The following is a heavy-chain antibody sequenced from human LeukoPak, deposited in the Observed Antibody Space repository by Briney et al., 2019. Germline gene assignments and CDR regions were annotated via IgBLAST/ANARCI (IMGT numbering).Heavy chain of an antibody. CDR3: ARDVEMYYDSSAYGDY. J-gene: IGHJ4*02. CDR1: GGTFSSYA. CDR2: IIPIFGTA. Sequence: GAPVKVSCKASGGTFSSYAISWVRQAPGQGLEWMGGIIPIFGTANYAQKFQGRVTITTDESTSTAYMELRSLRSDDTAIYYCARDVEMYYDSSAYGDYWGQGTLVTVSS. D-gene: IGHD3-22*01. V-gene: IGHV1-69*05.